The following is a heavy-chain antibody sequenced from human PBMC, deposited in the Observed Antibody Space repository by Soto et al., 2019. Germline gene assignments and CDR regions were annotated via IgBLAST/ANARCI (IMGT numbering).Heavy chain of an antibody. CDR3: ARGDYPYYSYGMDV. J-gene: IGHJ6*02. V-gene: IGHV3-48*01. D-gene: IGHD4-17*01. CDR2: ISSSSSTI. CDR1: GFTFSSYS. Sequence: EVQLVESGGGLVQPGGSPRLSCAASGFTFSSYSMNWVRQAPGKGLEWVSYISSSSSTIYYADSVKGRFTISRDNAKNSLYLQKNSLRAEDTAVYYCARGDYPYYSYGMDVWGQGTTVTVSS.